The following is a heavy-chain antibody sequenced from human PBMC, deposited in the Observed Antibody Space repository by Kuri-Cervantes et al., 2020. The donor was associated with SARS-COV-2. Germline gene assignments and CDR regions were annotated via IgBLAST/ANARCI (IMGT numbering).Heavy chain of an antibody. CDR3: AKFQRGYQGMDV. CDR2: IWYDGSNK. J-gene: IGHJ6*02. Sequence: GGSLRLSCAASGFTFSSYGMHWVRQAPGKGLEWVAVIWYDGSNKYYADSVKGRFTISRDNSKNTLYLQMNSLRAEDTAVYYCAKFQRGYQGMDVWGQGTTVTVSS. D-gene: IGHD5-18*01. V-gene: IGHV3-33*06. CDR1: GFTFSSYG.